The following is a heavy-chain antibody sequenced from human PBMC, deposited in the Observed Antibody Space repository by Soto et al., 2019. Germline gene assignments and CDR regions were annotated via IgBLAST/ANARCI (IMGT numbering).Heavy chain of an antibody. CDR2: IYYSGST. V-gene: IGHV4-31*03. J-gene: IGHJ4*02. CDR3: ARVVVATIKFDY. D-gene: IGHD5-12*01. Sequence: SETLSLTCTVSGGSISSGGYYWSWIRQHPGKGLEWIGYIYYSGSTYYNPSLKSRVTISVDTSKNQFSLKLSSVTAADTAVYYWARVVVATIKFDYWGQGTLVTVSS. CDR1: GGSISSGGYY.